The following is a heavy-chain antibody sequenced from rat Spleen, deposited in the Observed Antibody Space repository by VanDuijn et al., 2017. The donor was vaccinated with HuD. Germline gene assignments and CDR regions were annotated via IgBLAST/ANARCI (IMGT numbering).Heavy chain of an antibody. D-gene: IGHD1-11*01. CDR3: ARSINYGGYGYVMDV. Sequence: QVQLKESGPDLVQPSQTLSLTCTVSGFSLTSYGVSWVRQPPGKGLEWIAAISSGGSTYYNSVLKSRLSISRDTSKSQVFLKMNSLQTEDTATYYCARSINYGGYGYVMDVWGQGASVTVS. CDR2: ISSGGST. CDR1: GFSLTSYG. V-gene: IGHV2S8*01. J-gene: IGHJ4*01.